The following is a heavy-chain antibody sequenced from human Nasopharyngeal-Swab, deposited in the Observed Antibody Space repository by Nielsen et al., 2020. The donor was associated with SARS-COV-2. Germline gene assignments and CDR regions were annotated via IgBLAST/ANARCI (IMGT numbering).Heavy chain of an antibody. D-gene: IGHD1-14*01. J-gene: IGHJ4*02. V-gene: IGHV3-74*01. CDR2: INIDGSST. CDR1: GFTFSSYW. CDR3: ARDPILGPPDYFDY. Sequence: GESLKISCAASGFTFSSYWVHWVRQAPGKGLVWVSRINIDGSSTSYADSVKGRFTISRDNAKNTLYLQMYSLTTEDTAVYFCARDPILGPPDYFDYWGRGTLVIVSS.